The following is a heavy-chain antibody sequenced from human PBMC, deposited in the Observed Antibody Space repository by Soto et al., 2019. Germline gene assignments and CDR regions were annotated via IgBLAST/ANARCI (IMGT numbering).Heavy chain of an antibody. CDR2: IYHTGSS. J-gene: IGHJ5*02. CDR1: GGPISNSY. CDR3: ARENGGSTGWYDYFDP. V-gene: IGHV4-59*01. Sequence: SETLSLTCTVSGGPISNSYWSWIRQPPGKGLEWIGYIYHTGSSNYNPSLKSRVTMLIDTSNNQFSLNLKSVTAADTAVYYCARENGGSTGWYDYFDPWGQGILVTVS. D-gene: IGHD6-19*01.